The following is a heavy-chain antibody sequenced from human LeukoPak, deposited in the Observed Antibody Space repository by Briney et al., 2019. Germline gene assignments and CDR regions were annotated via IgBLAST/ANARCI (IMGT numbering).Heavy chain of an antibody. CDR2: MYYTGST. V-gene: IGHV4-59*01. Sequence: SETLSLTCTVSGGSISSYYWSWIRQPPGKGLEWIGYMYYTGSTNHNPSLKSRVTISIDTSKNQLSLKLTSVTAADTAVYYCARDEVGFDPWGQGTLVTVSS. CDR1: GGSISSYY. CDR3: ARDEVGFDP. J-gene: IGHJ5*02.